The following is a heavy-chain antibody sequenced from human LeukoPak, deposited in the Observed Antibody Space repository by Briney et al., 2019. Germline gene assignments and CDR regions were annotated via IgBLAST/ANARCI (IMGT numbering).Heavy chain of an antibody. J-gene: IGHJ4*02. CDR3: ASGPYPATGTDHQFDY. CDR2: IYYSGST. D-gene: IGHD6-13*01. CDR1: GGSISSYY. V-gene: IGHV4-59*01. Sequence: PSETLSLTCTVSGGSISSYYWSWIRQPPGKGLEWIGYIYYSGSTNYNPSLKSRVTISVDTSKNQFSLNLTSVTAADTAVYYCASGPYPATGTDHQFDYWGQGTLVTVSS.